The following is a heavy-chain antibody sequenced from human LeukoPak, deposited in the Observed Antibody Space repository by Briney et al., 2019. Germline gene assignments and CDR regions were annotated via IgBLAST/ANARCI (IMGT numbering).Heavy chain of an antibody. V-gene: IGHV4-59*01. D-gene: IGHD4-23*01. Sequence: SETLSLTCTVSGGSISSYYWSWIRQPPGKGLEWIGYIYHSGSTNYNPSLKSRVTISVDTSKNQFSLKLSSVTAADTAVYYCARAGNYGGNSDWGQGTLVTVSS. CDR2: IYHSGST. CDR3: ARAGNYGGNSD. CDR1: GGSISSYY. J-gene: IGHJ4*02.